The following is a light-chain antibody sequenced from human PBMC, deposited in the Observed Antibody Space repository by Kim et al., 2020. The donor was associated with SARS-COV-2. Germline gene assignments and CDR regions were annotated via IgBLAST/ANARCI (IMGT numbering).Light chain of an antibody. J-gene: IGLJ2*01. CDR2: EVN. CDR1: TSDVGSYTL. CDR3: CSYTGSGII. V-gene: IGLV2-23*02. Sequence: PGESFTISCTGTTSDVGSYTLVSWYQPHPGKAPKLMIYEVNKRPSGVSNRFSGSKSGNTASLTVSGLQAEDEADYYCCSYTGSGIIFGGGTQLTVL.